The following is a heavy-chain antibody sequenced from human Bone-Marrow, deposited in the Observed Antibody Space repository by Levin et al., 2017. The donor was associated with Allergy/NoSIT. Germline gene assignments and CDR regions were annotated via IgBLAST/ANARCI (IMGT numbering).Heavy chain of an antibody. J-gene: IGHJ5*02. Sequence: GGSLRLSCAASGFTFSSYGMHWVRQAPGKGLEWVAVIWYDGSNKYYADSVKGRFTISRDNSKNTLYLQMNSLRAEDTAVYYCARAPENWNYHWFDPWGQGTLVTVSS. CDR1: GFTFSSYG. V-gene: IGHV3-33*01. CDR3: ARAPENWNYHWFDP. D-gene: IGHD1-7*01. CDR2: IWYDGSNK.